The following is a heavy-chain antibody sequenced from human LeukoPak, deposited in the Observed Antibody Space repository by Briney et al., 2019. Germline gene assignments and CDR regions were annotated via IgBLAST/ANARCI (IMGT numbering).Heavy chain of an antibody. CDR3: AGERNCGGDCYQGSWFDP. CDR1: GFTFNSHE. Sequence: HPGGSLRLSCAASGFTFNSHEMHWVRQAPGKGLEWVSYITSSGGITYYADSVKGRFTVSRDNAKNSLFLQMNSLRAEDTAIYYCAGERNCGGDCYQGSWFDPWGQGTLVTVSS. V-gene: IGHV3-48*03. J-gene: IGHJ5*02. CDR2: ITSSGGIT. D-gene: IGHD2-21*02.